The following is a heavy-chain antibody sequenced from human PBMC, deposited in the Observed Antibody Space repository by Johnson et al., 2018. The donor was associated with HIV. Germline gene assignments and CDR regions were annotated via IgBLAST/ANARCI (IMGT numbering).Heavy chain of an antibody. V-gene: IGHV3-66*01. CDR1: GFTFDDYG. D-gene: IGHD6-13*01. CDR3: VRETRSAAAGHGAFDV. J-gene: IGHJ3*01. Sequence: VQLVESGGGLVQPGGSLRLSCAASGFTFDDYGMSWVRQAPGKGLEWVSVIYSGGSTYYADSVKGRFTISRVNSKNTLYLQMNSLRAEDTAVYYCVRETRSAAAGHGAFDVWGQGTMVTVSS. CDR2: IYSGGST.